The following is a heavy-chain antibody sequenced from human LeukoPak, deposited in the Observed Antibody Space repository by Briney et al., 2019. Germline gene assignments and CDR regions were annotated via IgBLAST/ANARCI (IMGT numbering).Heavy chain of an antibody. Sequence: PGGSLRLSCAASGFTFSSYGMHWVRQATGKGLEWVSAIGTAGDTYYPGSVKGRFTISRENAKNSLYLQMNSLRAGDTAVYYCARGYTTSLGATQFYYFDYWGQGTLVTVSS. V-gene: IGHV3-13*01. CDR1: GFTFSSYG. CDR3: ARGYTTSLGATQFYYFDY. CDR2: IGTAGDT. D-gene: IGHD1-26*01. J-gene: IGHJ4*02.